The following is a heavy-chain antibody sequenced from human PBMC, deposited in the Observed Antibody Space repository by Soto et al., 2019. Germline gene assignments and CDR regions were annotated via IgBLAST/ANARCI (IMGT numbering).Heavy chain of an antibody. J-gene: IGHJ6*02. CDR2: ISYTGRT. Sequence: PSETLSLTCIVSGGSVTSGSYYWTWLRQPPGKGLEWIGYISYTGRTKYNPSLQSRVTISVDTSKNDFSLNLRSVTAADTAVYFCAREWGLLPYYVMNVWGHGTAVTVSS. V-gene: IGHV4-61*03. CDR3: AREWGLLPYYVMNV. D-gene: IGHD7-27*01. CDR1: GGSVTSGSYY.